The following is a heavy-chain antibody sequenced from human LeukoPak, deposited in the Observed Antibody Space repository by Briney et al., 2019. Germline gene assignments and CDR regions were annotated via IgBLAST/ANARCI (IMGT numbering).Heavy chain of an antibody. CDR3: AKALAFSNYYFDY. CDR1: GFTFSSYT. V-gene: IGHV3-23*01. Sequence: GGSLRLSCAASGFTFSSYTMSWVRQAPGKGLEWVSTVSGGGGATYYADSVKGRFTVSRDNSKNTMYLQMDSLRAEDTAVFYCAKALAFSNYYFDYWGQGTLVTVSS. CDR2: VSGGGGAT. J-gene: IGHJ4*02. D-gene: IGHD4-11*01.